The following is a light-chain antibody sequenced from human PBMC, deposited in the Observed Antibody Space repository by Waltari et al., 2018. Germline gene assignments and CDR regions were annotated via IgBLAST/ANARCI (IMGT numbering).Light chain of an antibody. Sequence: QSALTQPASVSGSPGQSITISCTGTSNDVGFYSLVSWYQQHPGKAPKLMIYEGSKRPSGVSKRFCGSKSGNTASLTISGLQSEDEADYYCCSYAGSSWYVFGTGTKVTVL. V-gene: IGLV2-23*01. CDR1: SNDVGFYSL. J-gene: IGLJ1*01. CDR3: CSYAGSSWYV. CDR2: EGS.